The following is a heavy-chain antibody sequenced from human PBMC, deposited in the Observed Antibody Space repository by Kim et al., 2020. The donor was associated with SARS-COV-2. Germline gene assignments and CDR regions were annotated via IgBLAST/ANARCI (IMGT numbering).Heavy chain of an antibody. J-gene: IGHJ6*02. Sequence: GGSLRLSCAASGFTFSSYAMHWVRQAPGKGLEWVAVISYDGSNKYYADSVKGRFTISRDNSKNTLYLQMNSLRAEDTAVYYCARDISYDSSGYYYISSAYYYYYYGMDVWGQGTTVTVSS. CDR3: ARDISYDSSGYYYISSAYYYYYYGMDV. D-gene: IGHD3-22*01. CDR2: ISYDGSNK. CDR1: GFTFSSYA. V-gene: IGHV3-30*04.